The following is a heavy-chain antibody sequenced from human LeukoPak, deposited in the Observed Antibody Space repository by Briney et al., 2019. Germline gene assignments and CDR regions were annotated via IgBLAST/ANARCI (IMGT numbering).Heavy chain of an antibody. D-gene: IGHD4-11*01. CDR3: ARGINDYSKAFDY. Sequence: PSETLSLTCSVSGVSISSGSNYWGWIRQPPGKTLEWIGSIYSSGSTYYNPSLKSRVTISVDKSKNQFSLKLSSVTAADTAVYYCARGINDYSKAFDYWGQGTLVTVSS. J-gene: IGHJ4*02. CDR2: IYSSGST. CDR1: GVSISSGSNY. V-gene: IGHV4-39*07.